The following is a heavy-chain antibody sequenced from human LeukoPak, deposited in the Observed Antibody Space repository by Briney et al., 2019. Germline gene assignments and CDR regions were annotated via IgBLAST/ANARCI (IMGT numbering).Heavy chain of an antibody. V-gene: IGHV3-74*01. CDR2: INDDETST. D-gene: IGHD1-26*01. CDR3: ATTGSGSYYDY. CDR1: GFSFSSSW. J-gene: IGHJ4*02. Sequence: GGSLRLCCAASGFSFSSSWMHWVRQVPGKGLVWVSRINDDETSTSYADSVKGRFTISRDNAKNTLYLQMNSLRAEDTAVYYCATTGSGSYYDYWGQGTLVTVSS.